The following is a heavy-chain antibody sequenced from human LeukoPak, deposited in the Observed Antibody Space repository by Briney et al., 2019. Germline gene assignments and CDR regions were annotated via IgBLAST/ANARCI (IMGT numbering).Heavy chain of an antibody. CDR2: IYYSGST. J-gene: IGHJ6*03. D-gene: IGHD3-10*01. CDR3: ARVAKHFRGGLSFYYMDV. CDR1: GDSISSYY. Sequence: SETLSLTCTVSGDSISSYYLSWIRQPPGKGLEWIGNIYYSGSTNYNPSLKSRVTISVDTAKNQFSLKVISVTAADTAVYYCARVAKHFRGGLSFYYMDVWGKGTTVTISS. V-gene: IGHV4-59*01.